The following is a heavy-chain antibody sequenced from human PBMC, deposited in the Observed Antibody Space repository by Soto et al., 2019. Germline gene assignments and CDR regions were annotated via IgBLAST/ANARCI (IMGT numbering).Heavy chain of an antibody. Sequence: SETLSLTYTVSGGSISSSTYYWGWIRQPPGKGLEWIGTISYSGSTYYGPSLKSRVTISVDTSKNQFPLNLTSVTAADTAIYYCARSSTIRPNFEYWGQGALVTVSS. J-gene: IGHJ4*02. V-gene: IGHV4-39*01. CDR1: GGSISSSTYY. CDR3: ARSSTIRPNFEY. D-gene: IGHD2-2*01. CDR2: ISYSGST.